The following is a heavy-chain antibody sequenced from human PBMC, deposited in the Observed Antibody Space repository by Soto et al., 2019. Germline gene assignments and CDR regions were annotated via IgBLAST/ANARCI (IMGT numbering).Heavy chain of an antibody. J-gene: IGHJ4*02. V-gene: IGHV4-34*01. D-gene: IGHD2-2*01. Sequence: SETLSLTCAVYGGSFSDYYWSWIRQPPGKGLEWIGEINHSGSTNYNPSLKSRVTISLDTSKNQFSLKLNAVTAADTAVYYCARGLGYCSSTSCSSVGYFYYWGQGTLVTVSS. CDR2: INHSGST. CDR3: ARGLGYCSSTSCSSVGYFYY. CDR1: GGSFSDYY.